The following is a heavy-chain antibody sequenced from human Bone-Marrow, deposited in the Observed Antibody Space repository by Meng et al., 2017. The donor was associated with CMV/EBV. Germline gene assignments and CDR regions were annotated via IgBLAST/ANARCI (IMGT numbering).Heavy chain of an antibody. CDR2: INPNSGGT. J-gene: IGHJ4*02. CDR3: ARDRRPGGGVFVQHY. V-gene: IGHV1-2*02. CDR1: GYTFTGYY. D-gene: IGHD2-21*01. Sequence: ASFKVSCNASGYTFTGYYMHWVRQAPGQGLEWMGWINPNSGGTNYAQKFQGRVTMTRDTSISTAYMELSRLRSDDTAVYYCARDRRPGGGVFVQHYWGQGTLVTVSS.